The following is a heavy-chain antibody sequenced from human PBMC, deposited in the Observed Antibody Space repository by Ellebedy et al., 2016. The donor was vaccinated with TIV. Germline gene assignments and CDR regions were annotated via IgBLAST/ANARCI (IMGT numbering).Heavy chain of an antibody. CDR3: ARAHYYDSSGYYYYY. D-gene: IGHD3-22*01. Sequence: GESLKISCAASGFTFSSYWMHWVRQAPGKGLVWVSRINSDGSSTSYADSVKGRFTISRDNAKNTLYLQMNSLRAEDTAVYYCARAHYYDSSGYYYYYWGQGTLVTVSS. J-gene: IGHJ4*02. CDR1: GFTFSSYW. V-gene: IGHV3-74*01. CDR2: INSDGSST.